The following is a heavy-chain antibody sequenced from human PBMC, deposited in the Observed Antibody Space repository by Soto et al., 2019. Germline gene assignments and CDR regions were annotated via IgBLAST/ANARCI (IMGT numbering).Heavy chain of an antibody. Sequence: QVQLVESGGGVVQPGRSLRLSCAAPGFTFSSYAMHWVRQAPGKGLEWVAVISYDGSNKYYADSVKGRFTISRDNSKNTLYLQMNSLRAEDTAVYYCARGGVPEVTNFDYWGQGTLVTVSS. CDR3: ARGGVPEVTNFDY. J-gene: IGHJ4*02. V-gene: IGHV3-30-3*01. CDR1: GFTFSSYA. D-gene: IGHD2-21*02. CDR2: ISYDGSNK.